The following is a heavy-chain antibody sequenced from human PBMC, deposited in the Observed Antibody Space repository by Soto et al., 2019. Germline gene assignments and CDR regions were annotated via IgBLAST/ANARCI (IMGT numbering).Heavy chain of an antibody. V-gene: IGHV1-69*06. Sequence: QVQLVQSGAEVKRPESSMKVSCKPSGGTFNNYAINWVRQAPGQWLEWMGAIIPISGTTKYAQKFQGRVTITADTSTSTVYMDLSSLRSEDTAVYYCARWGGLSCSGAVCFKKPFDYWGQGTLVTVSS. CDR3: ARWGGLSCSGAVCFKKPFDY. D-gene: IGHD2-8*02. J-gene: IGHJ4*02. CDR2: IIPISGTT. CDR1: GGTFNNYA.